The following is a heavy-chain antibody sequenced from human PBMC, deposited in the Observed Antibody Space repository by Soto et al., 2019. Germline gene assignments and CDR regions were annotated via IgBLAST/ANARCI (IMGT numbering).Heavy chain of an antibody. D-gene: IGHD3-10*01. CDR2: IWYDGSNK. CDR1: GFTFSSYG. V-gene: IGHV3-33*01. J-gene: IGHJ5*02. CDR3: ARDYEGGFGELLSENWFDP. Sequence: QVQLVESGGGVVQPGRSLRLSCAASGFTFSSYGMHWVRQAPGKGLEWVAVIWYDGSNKYYADSVKGRFTISRDNSKNTLYLQMNSLRAEDTAVYYCARDYEGGFGELLSENWFDPWGQGTLVTVSS.